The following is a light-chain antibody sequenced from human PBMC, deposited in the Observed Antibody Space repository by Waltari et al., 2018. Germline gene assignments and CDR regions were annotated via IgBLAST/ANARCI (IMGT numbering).Light chain of an antibody. Sequence: DIVLTQPPLSLPVTPGEPASIPCRSSQSLLHSNGYNYLDWYLQKPGQSPQLLIYLGSNRASGVPDRFSGSGSGTDFTLKISRVEAEDVGVYYCMQALQTPYTFGQGTKLEIK. CDR3: MQALQTPYT. J-gene: IGKJ2*01. CDR2: LGS. CDR1: QSLLHSNGYNY. V-gene: IGKV2-28*01.